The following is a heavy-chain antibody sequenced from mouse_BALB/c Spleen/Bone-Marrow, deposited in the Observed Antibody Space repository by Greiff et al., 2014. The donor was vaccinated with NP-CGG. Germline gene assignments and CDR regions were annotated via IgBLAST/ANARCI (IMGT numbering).Heavy chain of an antibody. CDR1: GYAFTNYL. V-gene: IGHV1-54*01. D-gene: IGHD3-3*01. CDR2: TNPGSGGT. J-gene: IGHJ2*01. CDR3: ARRDGSYFDY. Sequence: QVQLQQSGAELVRPGTSVKVSCKASGYAFTNYLIEWVKQRPGQGLEWIGMTNPGSGGTNYNEKFKGKATLTADKSSSTAYMQLSSLTSDDSAAYFCARRDGSYFDYWGQGTTLTVSS.